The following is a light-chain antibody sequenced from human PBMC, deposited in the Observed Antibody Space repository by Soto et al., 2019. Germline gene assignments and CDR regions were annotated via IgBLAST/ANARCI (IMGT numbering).Light chain of an antibody. J-gene: IGKJ1*01. CDR2: DAS. CDR3: QQYNSFRT. CDR1: QGISSY. V-gene: IGKV1D-8*03. Sequence: VIWMTQAPSLLSAGTGVRVSSSLRMSQGISSYLAWYQQKPGKAPKLLIYDASSLESGVPSRFSGSGSGTEFTLTISSLQPDDFATYYCQQYNSFRTFGQGTKVDIK.